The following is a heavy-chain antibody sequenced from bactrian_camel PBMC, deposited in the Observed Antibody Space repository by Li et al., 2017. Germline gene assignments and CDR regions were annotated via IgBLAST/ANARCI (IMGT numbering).Heavy chain of an antibody. CDR2: IDPDGNT. Sequence: HVQLVESGGGSVQAGGSLRLSCAASGYTNRRYCMGWYRQAPGKEREAVADIDPDGNTSYRDSVKGRFTISKDNAKNTLYLQMNSLKPEDSAMYYCAADSPFPQHSGSYILALPGTDFGYWGQGTQVTVS. CDR3: AADSPFPQHSGSYILALPGTDFGY. D-gene: IGHD2*01. V-gene: IGHV3S53*01. CDR1: GYTNRRYC. J-gene: IGHJ6*01.